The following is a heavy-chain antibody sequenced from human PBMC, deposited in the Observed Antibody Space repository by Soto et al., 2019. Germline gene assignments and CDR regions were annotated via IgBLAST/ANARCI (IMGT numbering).Heavy chain of an antibody. CDR1: GFTFSSYS. V-gene: IGHV3-21*01. CDR2: ISSSSSYI. D-gene: IGHD3-22*01. Sequence: EVQLVESGGGLVKPGGSLRLSCAASGFTFSSYSMNWVRQAPGKGLEWVSSISSSSSYIYYADSVKGRFTISRDNAKNSLYLQMNSLRAEDTAVYYCARPYYYDSSGKGQLHYFDYWGQGTLVTVSS. J-gene: IGHJ4*02. CDR3: ARPYYYDSSGKGQLHYFDY.